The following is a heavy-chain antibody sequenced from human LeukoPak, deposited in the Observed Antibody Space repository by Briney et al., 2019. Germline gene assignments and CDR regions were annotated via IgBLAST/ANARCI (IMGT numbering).Heavy chain of an antibody. D-gene: IGHD4-17*01. CDR3: ARGKGKEDYGDYVARHYYFDY. CDR2: INHSGST. V-gene: IGHV4-34*01. Sequence: SETLSLTCAVYGGSFSGYYWSWIRQPPGKGLEWIGEINHSGSTNYNPSLKSRVTISVDTSKNQFSLKLSSVTAADTAVYYCARGKGKEDYGDYVARHYYFDYWGQGTLVTVSS. CDR1: GGSFSGYY. J-gene: IGHJ4*02.